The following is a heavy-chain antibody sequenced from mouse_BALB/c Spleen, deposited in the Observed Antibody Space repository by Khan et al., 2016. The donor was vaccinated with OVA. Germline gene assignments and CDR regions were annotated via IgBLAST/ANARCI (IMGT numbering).Heavy chain of an antibody. D-gene: IGHD1-1*01. Sequence: EVELVESGGDFVRPGGSLKLSCAASGFTFSTYGMSWVRQTPDKRLEWVATINTGGAYTYYPDSVKGRFTISRDNAKNTLYLQLSMLKSEYTALYYCARLAYYYNSEGFAYWGQGTLVTVSA. CDR2: INTGGAYT. CDR1: GFTFSTYG. J-gene: IGHJ3*01. V-gene: IGHV5-6*01. CDR3: ARLAYYYNSEGFAY.